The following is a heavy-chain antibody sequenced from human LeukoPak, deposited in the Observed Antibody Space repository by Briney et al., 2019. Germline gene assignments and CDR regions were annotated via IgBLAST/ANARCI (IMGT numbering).Heavy chain of an antibody. Sequence: ASVKVSCKASGYTFTSYDINWVRQAPGQGLEWMGIINPSGGSTGYAQKFQGRVTMTRDTSTSTVYMELSSLRSEDTAVYYCARGLVGATRYFDYWGQGTLVTVSS. CDR2: INPSGGST. J-gene: IGHJ4*02. D-gene: IGHD1-26*01. V-gene: IGHV1-46*01. CDR1: GYTFTSYD. CDR3: ARGLVGATRYFDY.